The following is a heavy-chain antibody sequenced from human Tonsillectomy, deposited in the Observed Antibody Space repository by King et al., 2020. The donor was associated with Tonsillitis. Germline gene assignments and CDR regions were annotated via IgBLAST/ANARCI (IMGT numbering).Heavy chain of an antibody. CDR2: IRYDGSNG. CDR1: GFKFSTYG. J-gene: IGHJ5*02. D-gene: IGHD3-10*01. Sequence: QLVQSGGGVVQPGGSLRLSCVASGFKFSTYGMHWVRQAPGKGLEWVAFIRYDGSNGYYTDSVKGRFTISRDNSKKTLYLQMNNVRTEDTAVYYCGVLYGAGSYNWYDPWGQGTLVTVSS. CDR3: GVLYGAGSYNWYDP. V-gene: IGHV3-30*02.